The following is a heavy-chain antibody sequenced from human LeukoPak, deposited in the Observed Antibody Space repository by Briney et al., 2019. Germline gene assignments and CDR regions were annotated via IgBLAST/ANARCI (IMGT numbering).Heavy chain of an antibody. D-gene: IGHD3-3*01. J-gene: IGHJ6*03. V-gene: IGHV1-46*01. CDR2: INPTGTGT. CDR1: GYTFINNW. Sequence: ASVKVSCKASGYTFINNWMHWVRQAPGQGLEWIGLINPTGTGTLYAQKFQGRVTMTRDMSTSTVYMELSSLRSEDTAVYYCARDLLITIFGVAPSYYMDVWGKGTTVTVSS. CDR3: ARDLLITIFGVAPSYYMDV.